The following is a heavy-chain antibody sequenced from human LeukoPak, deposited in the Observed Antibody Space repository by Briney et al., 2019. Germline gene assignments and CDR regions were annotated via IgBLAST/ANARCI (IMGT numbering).Heavy chain of an antibody. CDR1: GFTFSSYA. V-gene: IGHV3-23*01. CDR2: ISGSGGST. CDR3: AKDFVVVVAATDGDPNWFDP. Sequence: PGGSLRLSCAASGFTFSSYAMSWVRQAPGKGLEWVSAISGSGGSTYYADSVKGRFTISRDNSKNTLYLQMNSLRAEDTAVYYCAKDFVVVVAATDGDPNWFDPWGQGTLVTVSS. D-gene: IGHD2-15*01. J-gene: IGHJ5*02.